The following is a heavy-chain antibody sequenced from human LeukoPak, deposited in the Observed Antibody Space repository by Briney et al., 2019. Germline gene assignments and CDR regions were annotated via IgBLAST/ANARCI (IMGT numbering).Heavy chain of an antibody. V-gene: IGHV1-2*02. CDR2: INPNSGGT. J-gene: IGHJ4*02. CDR3: ARESFGSSRPSDY. D-gene: IGHD6-13*01. Sequence: ASVKVSCKASGYTFTGYYMHWVRQAPGQGLEWMGWINPNSGGTHYAQKFQGRVTITRDTSASTAYMELSSLKSEDTAVYYCARESFGSSRPSDYWGQGTLVTVSS. CDR1: GYTFTGYY.